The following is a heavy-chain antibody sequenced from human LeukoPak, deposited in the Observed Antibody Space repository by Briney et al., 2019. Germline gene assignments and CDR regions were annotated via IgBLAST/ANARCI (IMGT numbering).Heavy chain of an antibody. D-gene: IGHD3-3*01. CDR1: GFTFSSYA. Sequence: PGGSLRLSCAASGFTFSSYAMSWVRQAPGKGLEWVSAISGSGGSTYYADSVKGRFTISRDNSKNTLYLQMDSLRAEDTAVYYCAKGLQTYYDFWSGSLAHYGMDVWGQGTTVTVSS. J-gene: IGHJ6*02. V-gene: IGHV3-23*01. CDR3: AKGLQTYYDFWSGSLAHYGMDV. CDR2: ISGSGGST.